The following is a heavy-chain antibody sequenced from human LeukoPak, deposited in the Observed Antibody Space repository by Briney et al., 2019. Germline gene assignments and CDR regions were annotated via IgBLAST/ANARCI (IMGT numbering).Heavy chain of an antibody. Sequence: SETLSLTCTVSDGSISTYYWSWVRQPPGKGLEWIGYIFYTGSTNYNPSLKSRVTIPVDASTNQFTLRLGSVSAADTAVYYCARQAGAKLRYHHGRDVWPQDTRVSVSS. J-gene: IGHJ6*02. CDR2: IFYTGST. V-gene: IGHV4-59*08. D-gene: IGHD2-2*01. CDR3: ARQAGAKLRYHHGRDV. CDR1: DGSISTYY.